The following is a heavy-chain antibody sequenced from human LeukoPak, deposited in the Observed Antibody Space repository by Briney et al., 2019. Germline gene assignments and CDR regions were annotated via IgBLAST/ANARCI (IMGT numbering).Heavy chain of an antibody. J-gene: IGHJ4*02. V-gene: IGHV3-30*02. CDR3: AKGLFYYDSSGYYDIDY. CDR1: GFTFRNCG. Sequence: PGGSLRLSCAASGFTFRNCGMHWVRQAPGKGLEWVTFIRYDGSITYYADSVKGRSTISRDNSENTLALLMSSLRVEDTAVYYCAKGLFYYDSSGYYDIDYWGQGALVTVSS. D-gene: IGHD3-22*01. CDR2: IRYDGSIT.